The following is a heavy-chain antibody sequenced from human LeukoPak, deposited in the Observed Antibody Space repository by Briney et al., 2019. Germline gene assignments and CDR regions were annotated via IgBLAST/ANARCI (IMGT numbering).Heavy chain of an antibody. CDR1: GGSISSYY. V-gene: IGHV4-4*07. J-gene: IGHJ6*03. Sequence: PSETLSLTCTVSGGSISSYYWSWIRQPAGKGLEWIGRIYTSGSTNYNPSLKSRVTMSVDTSKNQFSLKLSSVTAADTAVYYCARDVSMGLYYYYYMDVWGKGTTVTVSS. CDR2: IYTSGST. D-gene: IGHD2/OR15-2a*01. CDR3: ARDVSMGLYYYYYMDV.